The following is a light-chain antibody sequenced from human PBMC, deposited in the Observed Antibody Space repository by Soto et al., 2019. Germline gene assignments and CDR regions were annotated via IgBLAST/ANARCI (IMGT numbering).Light chain of an antibody. CDR3: TSYTSSYTWV. CDR2: AVS. J-gene: IGLJ3*02. Sequence: QSALTQPASVSGSPGQSITISCTGTSDDVGGYNYVSWYQQHPGKAPQLLIYAVSDRPSGVSSRFSGSKSGNAASLTISGLQAEDEGDYYCTSYTSSYTWVFGGGTKGTVL. CDR1: SDDVGGYNY. V-gene: IGLV2-14*03.